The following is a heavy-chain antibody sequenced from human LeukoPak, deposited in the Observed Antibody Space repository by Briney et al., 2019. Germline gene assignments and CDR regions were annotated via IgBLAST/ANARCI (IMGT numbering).Heavy chain of an antibody. Sequence: SESLTLTCTVSGGSISIFYWSWIRQPAGKGLDWIGRIHTTGIINHNPSLKSRVTLSVATSNNQFSLKLTSVAAAATAVYYCARGTFKDGLDVWGQGTTATLSS. V-gene: IGHV4-4*07. J-gene: IGHJ6*02. CDR3: ARGTFKDGLDV. D-gene: IGHD2/OR15-2a*01. CDR1: GGSISIFY. CDR2: IHTTGII.